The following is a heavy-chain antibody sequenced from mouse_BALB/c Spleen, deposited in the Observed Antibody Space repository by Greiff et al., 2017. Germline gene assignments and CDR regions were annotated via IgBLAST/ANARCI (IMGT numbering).Heavy chain of an antibody. CDR2: IRNKANGYTT. CDR1: GFTFTDYY. V-gene: IGHV7-3*02. CDR3: ARDKQRGLSFAY. J-gene: IGHJ3*01. Sequence: EVMLVESGGGLVQPGGSLRLSCATSGFTFTDYYMSWVRQPPGKALEWLGFIRNKANGYTTEYSASVKGRFTISRDNSQSILYLQMNTLRAEDSATYYCARDKQRGLSFAYWGQGTLVTVSA. D-gene: IGHD3-1*01.